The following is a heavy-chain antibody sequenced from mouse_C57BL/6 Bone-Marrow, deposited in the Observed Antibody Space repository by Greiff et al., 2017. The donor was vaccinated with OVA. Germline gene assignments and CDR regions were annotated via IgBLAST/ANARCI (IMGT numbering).Heavy chain of an antibody. J-gene: IGHJ3*01. Sequence: VQLQQPGAELVKPGASVKLSCKASGYSFTDYNMNWVKQSNGKSLEWIGVINPNYGTTSYNQKFKGKATLTVDQSSSTAYMQLNSLTSEDSAVYYCARSYYYGSSPFAYWGQGTLVTVSA. V-gene: IGHV1-39*01. D-gene: IGHD1-1*01. CDR2: INPNYGTT. CDR3: ARSYYYGSSPFAY. CDR1: GYSFTDYN.